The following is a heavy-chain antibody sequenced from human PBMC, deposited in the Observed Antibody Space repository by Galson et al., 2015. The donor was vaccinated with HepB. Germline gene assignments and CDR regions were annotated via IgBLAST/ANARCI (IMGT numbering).Heavy chain of an antibody. J-gene: IGHJ4*02. Sequence: SLRLSCAASGFTFSDYGMDWVRQAPGKGLEWVAFIWYDGNNKYYADSVKGRFTISRDNSKNTLYLQMNSLRAEDTAVYYCARDIPTYYYFDYWGQGTLVTVSS. V-gene: IGHV3-33*01. D-gene: IGHD2-21*01. CDR3: ARDIPTYYYFDY. CDR2: IWYDGNNK. CDR1: GFTFSDYG.